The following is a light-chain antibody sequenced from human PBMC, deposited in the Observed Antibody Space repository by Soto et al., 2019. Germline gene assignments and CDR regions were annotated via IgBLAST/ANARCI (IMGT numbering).Light chain of an antibody. CDR1: QDISNY. CDR3: QQYDNLPIT. V-gene: IGKV1-33*01. CDR2: DAS. J-gene: IGKJ5*01. Sequence: DIQMTQSPSSLSASVGARVTMTCQASQDISNYLNWYQQKPGKAPKLLIYDASNLETGVPSRFSGSGSGTDFTFTISSLQPEDIATYYCQQYDNLPITFGQRTRLEIK.